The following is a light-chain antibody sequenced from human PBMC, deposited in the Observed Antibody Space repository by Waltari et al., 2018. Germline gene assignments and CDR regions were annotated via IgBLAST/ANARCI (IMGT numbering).Light chain of an antibody. V-gene: IGLV1-40*01. CDR1: NSNIGAGYD. CDR2: ANT. J-gene: IGLJ3*02. CDR3: QSYDSSLSGL. Sequence: QSVLTQPPSVSGAPGQRVTIPCTGSNSNIGAGYDVHWYQQLPGTAPKLLIYANTNRPSGVPDRFSGSKSGTSASLAITGLQAEDVADYYCQSYDSSLSGLFGGGTKLTVL.